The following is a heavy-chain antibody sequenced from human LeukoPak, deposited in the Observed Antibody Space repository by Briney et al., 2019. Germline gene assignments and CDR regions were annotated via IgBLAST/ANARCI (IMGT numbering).Heavy chain of an antibody. CDR1: GFTFSSYS. CDR2: ISSSSSYI. CDR3: ASGIEGATYFDY. D-gene: IGHD1-26*01. V-gene: IGHV3-21*01. Sequence: GGSLRLSCAASGFTFSSYSMNWVRQAPGKGLEWVSSISSSSSYIYYADSVKGRFTISRDNAKNSLYLQMNSLRAEDTAVYYCASGIEGATYFDYWGQGTLVTVSS. J-gene: IGHJ4*02.